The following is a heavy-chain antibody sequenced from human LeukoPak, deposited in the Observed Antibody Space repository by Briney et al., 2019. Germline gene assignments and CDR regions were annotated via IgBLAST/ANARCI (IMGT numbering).Heavy chain of an antibody. V-gene: IGHV3-23*01. Sequence: PGGSLRLSCAASGFTFSSYAMSWVRQAPGKGLEWVSAISGSGGSTYYADSVKGRFIISRDNSKNTLYLQMNSLRAEDTAVYYCAKTIVGAHLYYFDYWGQGTLVTVSS. J-gene: IGHJ4*02. CDR3: AKTIVGAHLYYFDY. D-gene: IGHD1-26*01. CDR2: ISGSGGST. CDR1: GFTFSSYA.